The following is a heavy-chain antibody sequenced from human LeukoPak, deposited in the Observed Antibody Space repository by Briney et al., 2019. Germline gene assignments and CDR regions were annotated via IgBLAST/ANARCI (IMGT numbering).Heavy chain of an antibody. CDR1: GFIFSDHY. D-gene: IGHD6-13*01. CDR2: SRNKANSYST. CDR3: AKDRDRIAGYGMDV. Sequence: PGGSLRLSCAASGFIFSDHYMDWVRQAPGKGLEWVARSRNKANSYSTVYAASVQGRFTISRDESKNSLYLQMNSLITEDTAVYYCAKDRDRIAGYGMDVWGQGTTVTVSS. J-gene: IGHJ6*02. V-gene: IGHV3-72*01.